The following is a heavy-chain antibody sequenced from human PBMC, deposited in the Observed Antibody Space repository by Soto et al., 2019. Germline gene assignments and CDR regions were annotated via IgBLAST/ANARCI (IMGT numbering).Heavy chain of an antibody. V-gene: IGHV3-30-3*01. CDR1: GFTFSSYA. CDR2: ISYDGSNK. D-gene: IGHD6-19*01. CDR3: ARDQKAIAVADNTFDY. J-gene: IGHJ4*02. Sequence: SLRLSCAASGFTFSSYAMHWVRQAPGKGLEWVAVISYDGSNKYYADSVKGRFTISRDNSKNTLYLQMNSLRAEDTAVYYCARDQKAIAVADNTFDYWGQGTLVTVSS.